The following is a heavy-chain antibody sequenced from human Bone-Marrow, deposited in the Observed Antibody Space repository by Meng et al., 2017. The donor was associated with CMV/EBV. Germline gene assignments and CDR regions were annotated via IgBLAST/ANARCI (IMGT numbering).Heavy chain of an antibody. CDR3: ARDYEYVWGTLGY. D-gene: IGHD3-16*01. V-gene: IGHV4-38-2*02. CDR1: GFSISSGYY. CDR2: IHHSGST. J-gene: IGHJ4*02. Sequence: SETLSLTCTVSGFSISSGYYWGWIRQPPGKGLEWIGSIHHSGSTYHNPSLKSRLTISIDTPSNQFSLKLRSVTAADTAVYYCARDYEYVWGTLGYWGEGTLVTVSS.